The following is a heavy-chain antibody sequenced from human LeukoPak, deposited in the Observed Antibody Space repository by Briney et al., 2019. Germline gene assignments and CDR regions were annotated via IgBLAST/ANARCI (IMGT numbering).Heavy chain of an antibody. V-gene: IGHV3-43*01. CDR1: GFTFDDYS. Sequence: GGSLRLSCAASGFTFDDYSMHWVRQGPGKGLGWVSVISWDGGSTSYADSVKGRFTISRDNSKNSLYLQMNSLRSEDSALYYCAKDRGGVDYWGQGTLVTVSS. CDR3: AKDRGGVDY. J-gene: IGHJ4*02. CDR2: ISWDGGST. D-gene: IGHD3-16*01.